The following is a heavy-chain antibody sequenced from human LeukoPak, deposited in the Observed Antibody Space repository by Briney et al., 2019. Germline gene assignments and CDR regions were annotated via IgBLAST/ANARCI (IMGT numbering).Heavy chain of an antibody. CDR1: GGSISSYY. CDR3: ARVSYYYDSSGYLRD. CDR2: IYTSGST. V-gene: IGHV4-4*07. Sequence: SETLSLTCTVSGGSISSYYWSWIRQPAGKGLEWIGRIYTSGSTHYNPSLKSRVTMSVDTSKNQFSLKLSSVTAADTAVYYCARVSYYYDSSGYLRDWGQGTLVTVSS. J-gene: IGHJ4*02. D-gene: IGHD3-22*01.